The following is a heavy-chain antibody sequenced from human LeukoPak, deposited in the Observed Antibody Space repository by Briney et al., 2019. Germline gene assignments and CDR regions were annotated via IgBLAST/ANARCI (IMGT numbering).Heavy chain of an antibody. J-gene: IGHJ6*03. D-gene: IGHD5-12*01. CDR3: ASGSPDIVATIEYYYYMDV. CDR2: IIPIFGTA. V-gene: IGHV1-69*05. Sequence: SVKVSCKASGGTFSSYAISWVRQAPGQGLEWMGGIIPIFGTANYAQKFQGRVTITTDESTSSAYMELSSLRSEDTAVYYCASGSPDIVATIEYYYYMDVWGKGTTVTVSS. CDR1: GGTFSSYA.